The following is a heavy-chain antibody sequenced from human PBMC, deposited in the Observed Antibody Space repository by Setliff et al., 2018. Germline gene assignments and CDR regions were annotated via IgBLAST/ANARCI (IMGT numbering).Heavy chain of an antibody. CDR2: ISYSGST. D-gene: IGHD3-22*01. Sequence: SETLSLTCNVSGASVSSHYWDWIRQPPGKGLEWIGFISYSGSTNYNPSLKSRVTMSVDTSKNQFSLKLSSVTAADTAVYYCARGGYYYDSSGYYDFDYWGQGTLVTVSS. CDR3: ARGGYYYDSSGYYDFDY. V-gene: IGHV4-59*02. J-gene: IGHJ4*02. CDR1: GASVSSHY.